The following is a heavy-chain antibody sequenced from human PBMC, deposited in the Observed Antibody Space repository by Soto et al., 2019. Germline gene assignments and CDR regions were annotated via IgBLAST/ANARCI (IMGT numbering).Heavy chain of an antibody. V-gene: IGHV1-69*06. Sequence: QVQLVQSGAEVKKPGSSVKVSCKASGGTFSSYAISWVRQAPGQGLEWMGGIIPIFGTANYAQKFQGRVTSTADKSPSTAYMELSSLRSEDTAVYYCARGGCHGEYSSSWYRYYYYYGMDVWGQGTTVTVSS. CDR2: IIPIFGTA. J-gene: IGHJ6*02. CDR3: ARGGCHGEYSSSWYRYYYYYGMDV. D-gene: IGHD6-13*01. CDR1: GGTFSSYA.